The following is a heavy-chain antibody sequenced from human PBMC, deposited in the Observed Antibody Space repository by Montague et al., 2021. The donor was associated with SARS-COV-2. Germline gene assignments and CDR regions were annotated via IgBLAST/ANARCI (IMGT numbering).Heavy chain of an antibody. D-gene: IGHD2-21*01. CDR1: GGSISSYY. CDR3: ARGGDMDWFDP. Sequence: SETLSLTCTVSGGSISSYYWSWIRQPPGKGLEWIGYIYYSGSTNYNPSLKSRVTISVDTSKNQFSLKLSSVTAADTAVYYCARGGDMDWFDPWGQGTLVTVSS. J-gene: IGHJ5*02. V-gene: IGHV4-59*01. CDR2: IYYSGST.